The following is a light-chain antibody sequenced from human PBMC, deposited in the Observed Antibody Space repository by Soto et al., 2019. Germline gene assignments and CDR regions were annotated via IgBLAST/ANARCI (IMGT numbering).Light chain of an antibody. Sequence: DIQMTQSPSSLSASVGDRVTITCQASQDITNYLNWYQQKPGKAPNLLTYDASNLETGVPSRFSGSGSGTHFTFTISCLQPEDIATYYCQQYDTLRVTFGPGTKVDIK. CDR3: QQYDTLRVT. CDR2: DAS. J-gene: IGKJ3*01. V-gene: IGKV1-33*01. CDR1: QDITNY.